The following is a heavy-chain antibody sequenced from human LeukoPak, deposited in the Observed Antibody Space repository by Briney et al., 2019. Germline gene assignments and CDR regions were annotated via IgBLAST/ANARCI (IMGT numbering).Heavy chain of an antibody. D-gene: IGHD3-3*01. CDR1: GFTFSSYS. V-gene: IGHV3-21*01. Sequence: GGSLRLPCAASGFTFSSYSMNWVRQAPGKGLEWVSSISSSSSYIYYADSVKGRFTISRDNAMTSLYLQMNSLRAEDTAVYYCARDRSKEWLLYGRWFDPWGQGTLVTVSS. CDR2: ISSSSSYI. J-gene: IGHJ5*02. CDR3: ARDRSKEWLLYGRWFDP.